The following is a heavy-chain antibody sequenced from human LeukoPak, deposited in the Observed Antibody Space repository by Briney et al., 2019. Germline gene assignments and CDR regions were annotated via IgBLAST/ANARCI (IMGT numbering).Heavy chain of an antibody. Sequence: ASVKVSCKASGGTFSSYAISWVRQAPGQGLEWMGRIIPILGIANYAQKFQGRVTITADKSTSTAYMELSSLRSEDTAVYYCAAASYSSGWYRGDAFDIWGQGTMVTVSS. CDR3: AAASYSSGWYRGDAFDI. J-gene: IGHJ3*02. D-gene: IGHD6-19*01. CDR2: IIPILGIA. CDR1: GGTFSSYA. V-gene: IGHV1-69*04.